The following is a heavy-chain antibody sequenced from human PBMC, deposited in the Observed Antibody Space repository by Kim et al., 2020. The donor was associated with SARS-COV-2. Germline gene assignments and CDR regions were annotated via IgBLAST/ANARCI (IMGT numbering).Heavy chain of an antibody. CDR2: ITGNGGST. D-gene: IGHD2-2*02. CDR3: AKGTSGSSYSWIDY. CDR1: GFTFSSYA. Sequence: GGSLRLSCAGSGFTFSSYAMSWVRLAPGKGLEWVSAITGNGGSTYYTDSVKGRFTISRDNSNNTLYLQLNSLRAEDTAIYYCAKGTSGSSYSWIDYWGQG. V-gene: IGHV3-23*01. J-gene: IGHJ4*02.